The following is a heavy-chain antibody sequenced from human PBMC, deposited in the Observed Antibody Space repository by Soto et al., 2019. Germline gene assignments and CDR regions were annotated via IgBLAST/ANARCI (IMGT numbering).Heavy chain of an antibody. CDR1: GFTFSSYE. Sequence: GSLRLSCAASGFTFSSYEMNWVRQAPGKGLEWVSYISSSGSTIYYADSVKGRFTISRDNAKNSLYLQMNSLRAEDTAVYYCASSLTPSYSSPFPHGYWGQGTLVTVSS. CDR3: ASSLTPSYSSPFPHGY. J-gene: IGHJ4*02. D-gene: IGHD6-6*01. CDR2: ISSSGSTI. V-gene: IGHV3-48*03.